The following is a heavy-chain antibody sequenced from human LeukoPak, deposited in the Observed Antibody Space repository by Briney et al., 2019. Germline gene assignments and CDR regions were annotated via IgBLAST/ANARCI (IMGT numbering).Heavy chain of an antibody. CDR2: ISGSGSTI. J-gene: IGHJ5*02. Sequence: GGSLRLSCAASGFMFSSYDMNWVRQAPGKGLEWVSYISGSGSTIYYADSVKGRFTISRDNAKNSLYLQMNSLRAEDTAVYYCASLPTTRTWGQGTLVTVSS. D-gene: IGHD2-15*01. CDR1: GFMFSSYD. V-gene: IGHV3-48*03. CDR3: ASLPTTRT.